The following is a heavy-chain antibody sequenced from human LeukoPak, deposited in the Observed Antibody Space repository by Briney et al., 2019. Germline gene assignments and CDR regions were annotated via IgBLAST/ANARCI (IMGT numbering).Heavy chain of an antibody. CDR3: AKSGYTIFGVASDY. CDR2: IIGSGGST. D-gene: IGHD3-3*01. Sequence: GGSLRLSCSASGFTLSSYAMRCLPQAPGKGVECVSAIIGSGGSTYYADSVKGRFTISRDNSKNTLYLQMNSLRAEDTAVYYCAKSGYTIFGVASDYWGQGTLVTVAS. V-gene: IGHV3-23*01. CDR1: GFTLSSYA. J-gene: IGHJ4*02.